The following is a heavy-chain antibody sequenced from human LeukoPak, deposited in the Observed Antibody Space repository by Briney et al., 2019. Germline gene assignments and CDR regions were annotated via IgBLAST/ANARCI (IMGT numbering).Heavy chain of an antibody. CDR2: ISGSGGST. V-gene: IGHV3-23*01. D-gene: IGHD3-22*01. CDR1: GFTFSSYA. Sequence: GGSLRLSCAASGFTFSSYAMSWVRQAPGKGPEWVSAISGSGGSTYYADSVKGRFTISRDNSKNTLYLQMNSLRAEDTAVYYCAKGSTMIVVDEYYFDYWGQGTLVTVSS. J-gene: IGHJ4*02. CDR3: AKGSTMIVVDEYYFDY.